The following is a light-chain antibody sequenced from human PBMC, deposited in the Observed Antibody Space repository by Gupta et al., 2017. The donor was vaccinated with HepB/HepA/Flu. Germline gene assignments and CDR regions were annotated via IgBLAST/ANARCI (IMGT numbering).Light chain of an antibody. J-gene: IGLJ2*01. CDR2: EVN. CDR1: SSDVGGYNY. CDR3: SSYGGSNNLL. V-gene: IGLV2-8*01. Sequence: QSALTQPPSASGSPGQSVTISCTGTSSDVGGYNYVSWYQQHPDKAPKLIIYEVNERPSGVPDRFSGSKSGNTASLTVSGLQAEDEADYYCSSYGGSNNLLFGGGTKLTVL.